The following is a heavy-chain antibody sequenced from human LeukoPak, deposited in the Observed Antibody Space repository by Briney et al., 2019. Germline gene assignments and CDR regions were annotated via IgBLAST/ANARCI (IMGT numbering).Heavy chain of an antibody. CDR1: GFTFSSYA. CDR2: ISGSGGST. D-gene: IGHD3-10*01. V-gene: IGHV3-23*01. J-gene: IGHJ5*02. CDR3: AGRRSLWFGESLTGFDP. Sequence: GGFLRLSCAASGFTFSSYAMSWVRQAPGKGLEWVSAISGSGGSTYYADSVKGRFTISRDNSKNTLYLQMNSLRAEDTAVYYCAGRRSLWFGESLTGFDPWGQGTLVTVSS.